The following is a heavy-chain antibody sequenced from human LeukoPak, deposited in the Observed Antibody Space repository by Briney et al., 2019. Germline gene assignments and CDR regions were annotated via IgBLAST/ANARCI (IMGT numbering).Heavy chain of an antibody. CDR2: IYYSGST. CDR1: GGSISSYY. V-gene: IGHV4-59*01. D-gene: IGHD5-18*01. J-gene: IGHJ4*02. CDR3: ARNGGYSYGLDY. Sequence: PSETLSLTCTVSGGSISSYYWSWIRQPPGKGLEWIGYIYYSGSTNYNPSHKSRVTISVDTSKNQFSLKLSSVTAADTAVYYCARNGGYSYGLDYWGQGTLVTVSS.